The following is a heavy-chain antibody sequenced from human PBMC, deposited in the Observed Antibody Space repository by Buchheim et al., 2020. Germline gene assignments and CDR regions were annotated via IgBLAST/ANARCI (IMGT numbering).Heavy chain of an antibody. CDR3: ARDPTVGAPKEGSYYYYGMDV. Sequence: EVKLVESGGDLVQPGGSLRLSCAASGFTFTCFEMNSVRQAPGKGLDWVSCVSSCGTAIFYADFVMGRFTISRDNAENSLYLQMNSLRAEDTAVYYCARDPTVGAPKEGSYYYYGMDVWGQGTT. J-gene: IGHJ6*02. V-gene: IGHV3-48*03. CDR1: GFTFTCFE. D-gene: IGHD1-26*01. CDR2: VSSCGTAI.